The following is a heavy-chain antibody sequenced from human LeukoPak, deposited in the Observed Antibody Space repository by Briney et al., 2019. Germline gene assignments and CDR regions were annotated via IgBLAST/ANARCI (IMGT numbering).Heavy chain of an antibody. D-gene: IGHD2-15*01. CDR1: GYTFTSYG. CDR2: ISAYNGNT. J-gene: IGHJ6*02. Sequence: ASVKVSCKASGYTFTSYGISWVRQAPGQGLEWMGWISAYNGNTNYAQKLQGRVTMTTDTSTSTAYMELRSLRSDDTAVYYCARDAAATQGYYYYYGMDVWGQGTTVTVSS. CDR3: ARDAAATQGYYYYYGMDV. V-gene: IGHV1-18*01.